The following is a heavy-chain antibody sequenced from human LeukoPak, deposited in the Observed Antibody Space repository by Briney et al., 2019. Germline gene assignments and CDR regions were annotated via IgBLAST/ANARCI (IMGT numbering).Heavy chain of an antibody. CDR1: GLTFSNYG. V-gene: IGHV3-33*01. Sequence: GGSLRLSCAASGLTFSNYGMHWVRQAPGKGLEWVALIWYDGSNKYYTDSVKGRLTISRDNSKDTLFLQMNSLRAEDTAVYYCAREGPRGNSQFDYWGQGTLVTVSS. CDR3: AREGPRGNSQFDY. J-gene: IGHJ4*02. CDR2: IWYDGSNK. D-gene: IGHD2/OR15-2a*01.